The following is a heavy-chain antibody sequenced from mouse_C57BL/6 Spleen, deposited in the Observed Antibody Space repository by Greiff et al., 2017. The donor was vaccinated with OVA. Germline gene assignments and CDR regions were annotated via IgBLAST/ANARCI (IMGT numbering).Heavy chain of an antibody. CDR3: TREGYSNPFAY. J-gene: IGHJ3*01. D-gene: IGHD2-5*01. CDR1: GFTFSSYA. V-gene: IGHV5-9-1*02. CDR2: ISSGGDYI. Sequence: DVQLVESGEGLVKPGGSLKLSCAASGFTFSSYAMSWVRQTPEKRLEWVAYISSGGDYIYYADTVKGRFTISRDNARNTLYLQMSSLKSEDTAMYYCTREGYSNPFAYWGQGTLVTVSA.